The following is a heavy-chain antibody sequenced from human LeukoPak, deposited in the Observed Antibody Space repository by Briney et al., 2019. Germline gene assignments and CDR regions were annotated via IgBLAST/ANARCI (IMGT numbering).Heavy chain of an antibody. D-gene: IGHD3-10*01. J-gene: IGHJ6*03. CDR2: IIPIFGTA. Sequence: ASVKVSCKASGGTFSSYAISWVRQAPGQGLEWMGGIIPIFGTANYAQKFQGRVTITADKSTSTAYMELSSLRSEDTAVYYCARGGGPTIASYYYYMDVWGKGTTVTISS. CDR3: ARGGGPTIASYYYYMDV. V-gene: IGHV1-69*06. CDR1: GGTFSSYA.